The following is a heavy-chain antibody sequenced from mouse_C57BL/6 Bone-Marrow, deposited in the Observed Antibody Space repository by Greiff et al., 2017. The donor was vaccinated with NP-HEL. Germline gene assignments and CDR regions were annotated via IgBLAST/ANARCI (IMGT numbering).Heavy chain of an antibody. V-gene: IGHV3-6*01. CDR2: ISYDGSN. D-gene: IGHD6-5*01. CDR3: ARAYLGFAY. Sequence: EVQRVESGPGLVKPSQSLSLTCSVTGYSITSGYYWNWIRQFPGNKLEWMGYISYDGSNNYNPSLKNRISITRDTSKNQFFLKLNSVTTEDTATYYCARAYLGFAYWGQGTLVTVSA. CDR1: GYSITSGYY. J-gene: IGHJ3*01.